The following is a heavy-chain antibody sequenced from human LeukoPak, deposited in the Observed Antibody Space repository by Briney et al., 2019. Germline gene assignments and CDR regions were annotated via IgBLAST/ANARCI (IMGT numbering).Heavy chain of an antibody. CDR1: GITFSIYT. V-gene: IGHV3-23*01. CDR3: AKSIDY. J-gene: IGHJ4*02. CDR2: ISDSGVNT. Sequence: GGSLRLSCEASGITFSIYTMNWVRQAPGKGLEWVSGISDSGVNTYYADSVRGRFTVSRDNSLNTLYLQMSSLRAEDTAVYFCAKSIDYWGQGTLVTVSS.